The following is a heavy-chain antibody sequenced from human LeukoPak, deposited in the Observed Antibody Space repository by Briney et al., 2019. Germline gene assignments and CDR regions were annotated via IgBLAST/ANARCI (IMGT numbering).Heavy chain of an antibody. J-gene: IGHJ4*02. CDR1: GGSISSSNSF. CDR3: ARMRRIAARTFDY. CDR2: IYYSGNT. V-gene: IGHV4-39*01. D-gene: IGHD6-6*01. Sequence: SSETLSLTCTVSGGSISSSNSFWGWMRQPPGKGLEWIGSIYYSGNTYYNASLKSRVTISVDTSNNQFSLKLTSVTAADTAVYYCARMRRIAARTFDYWGQGTLVTVSS.